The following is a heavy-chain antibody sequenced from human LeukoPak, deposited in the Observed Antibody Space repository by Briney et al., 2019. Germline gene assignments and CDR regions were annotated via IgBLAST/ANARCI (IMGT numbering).Heavy chain of an antibody. CDR1: GYTFTSYY. D-gene: IGHD5-12*01. CDR2: INPSGGST. J-gene: IGHJ6*03. Sequence: GASVKVSCKASGYTFTSYYMHWVRQAPGQGLEWMGIINPSGGSTSYAQKFQGRVTMTRDTSTSTVYMELSSLRSDDTAVYYCARDIVATIDARDYYYMDVWGKGTTVTVS. CDR3: ARDIVATIDARDYYYMDV. V-gene: IGHV1-46*01.